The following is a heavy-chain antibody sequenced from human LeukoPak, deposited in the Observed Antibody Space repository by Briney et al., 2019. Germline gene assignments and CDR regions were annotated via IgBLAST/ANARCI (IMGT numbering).Heavy chain of an antibody. J-gene: IGHJ4*02. CDR1: GFTFGDCA. V-gene: IGHV3-49*03. D-gene: IGHD6-19*01. CDR3: TRGQWLLRYYFDY. Sequence: GRSLRLSCKASGFTFGDCAMSWFRQAPGRGLEWVSFIISKAHGETTEYAASVKGRFTISRDDSKSIAYLRMNSLRPEDTALYYCTRGQWLLRYYFDYWGQGTLVTVSS. CDR2: IISKAHGETT.